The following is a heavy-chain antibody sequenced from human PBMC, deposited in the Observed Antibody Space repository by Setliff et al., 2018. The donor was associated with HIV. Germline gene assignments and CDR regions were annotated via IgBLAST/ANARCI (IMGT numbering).Heavy chain of an antibody. J-gene: IGHJ4*02. CDR3: ARVFTAGRREYYFDL. CDR2: IYYSGST. CDR1: GGSISTYY. V-gene: IGHV4-59*08. D-gene: IGHD6-6*01. Sequence: PSETLSLTCTASGGSISTYYWSWIRQPPGKGLEWVGYIYYSGSTNYNPSLKSRVTISVDTSKNHFSLRLSSVTAAVTAVYYCARVFTAGRREYYFDLWGQGTLVTVSS.